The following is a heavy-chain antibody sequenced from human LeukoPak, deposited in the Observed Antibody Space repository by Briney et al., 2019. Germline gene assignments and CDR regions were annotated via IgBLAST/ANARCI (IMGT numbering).Heavy chain of an antibody. D-gene: IGHD3-22*01. CDR2: IYPGDSDT. J-gene: IGHJ3*02. CDR3: ASSLYYYDSSGYHAFDI. CDR1: GYSFTSYW. Sequence: GESLKISCKGSGYSFTSYWIGWVRQMPGIGLEWMGIIYPGDSDTRYSPSFQGQVTISADKSISTAYLQWSSLKASDTAMYYCASSLYYYDSSGYHAFDIWGQGTMVTVSS. V-gene: IGHV5-51*01.